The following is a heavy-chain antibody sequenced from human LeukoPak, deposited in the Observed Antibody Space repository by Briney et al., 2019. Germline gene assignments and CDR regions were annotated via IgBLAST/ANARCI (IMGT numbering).Heavy chain of an antibody. CDR2: ISWDGRNK. Sequence: GGSLRLSCVASEFTFSNYGIHWVRQAPGKGLEWVASISWDGRNKRYADSVTGRFTISRDNSQNTLYLQMNSLRGEDTAVYYCARSVVTPSSWFDPWGQGTLVTVSS. J-gene: IGHJ5*02. D-gene: IGHD4-23*01. CDR1: EFTFSNYG. V-gene: IGHV3-30*03. CDR3: ARSVVTPSSWFDP.